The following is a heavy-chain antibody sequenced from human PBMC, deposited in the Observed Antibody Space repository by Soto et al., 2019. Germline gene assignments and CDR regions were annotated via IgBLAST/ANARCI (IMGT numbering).Heavy chain of an antibody. Sequence: GGSLRLSCADSGFSFSSYSMNWVRQAPGKGLEWVSYISSSGSTIYYADSVKGRFTMSRDNAKNSLYLQMNSLRDEDTAVYYCARGSSWTDYWGQGTLVTVSS. CDR2: ISSSGSTI. J-gene: IGHJ4*02. V-gene: IGHV3-48*02. CDR3: ARGSSWTDY. CDR1: GFSFSSYS. D-gene: IGHD6-13*01.